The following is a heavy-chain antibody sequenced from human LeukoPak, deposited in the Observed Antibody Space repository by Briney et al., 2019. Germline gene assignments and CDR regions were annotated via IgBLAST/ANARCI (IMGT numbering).Heavy chain of an antibody. D-gene: IGHD3-9*01. CDR1: RFTFSSYG. CDR3: AKGGYYDILTGYYPLDY. V-gene: IGHV3-30*02. J-gene: IGHJ4*02. CDR2: IRYDGINK. Sequence: PGGSLRLSCAASRFTFSSYGMHWVRQAPGKGLEWVAFIRYDGINKYYADSVKGRFTISRDNAKNSLYLQMNSLRAEDTALYYCAKGGYYDILTGYYPLDYWGQGTLVTVSS.